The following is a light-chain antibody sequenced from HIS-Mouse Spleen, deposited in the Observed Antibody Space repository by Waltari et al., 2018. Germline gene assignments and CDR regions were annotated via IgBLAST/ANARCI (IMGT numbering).Light chain of an antibody. Sequence: QSALTQPASVSGSPGQSITISCTGTSTDGGIFNLVSWYQQHPGKTPKLLIYEGSKRPSGVSNRFSGSKAGNTASPTISGLQAEDEADYYGCSYAGSSTWLFGGGTKLTVL. CDR1: STDGGIFNL. CDR2: EGS. V-gene: IGLV2-23*01. J-gene: IGLJ3*02. CDR3: CSYAGSSTWL.